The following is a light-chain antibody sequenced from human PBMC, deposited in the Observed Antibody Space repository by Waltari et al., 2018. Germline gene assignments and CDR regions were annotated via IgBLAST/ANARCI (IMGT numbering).Light chain of an antibody. V-gene: IGLV2-14*03. J-gene: IGLJ2*01. Sequence: QSALTQPASVSGSPGQSISISCTGTSTDVGSYNYVSWYQQHPGSAPKRMIYDVSERPSGVSDRFSGSKSGNTASLTISGLQAEDEADYYCASYTSGNTLIFGGGTRVTVL. CDR1: STDVGSYNY. CDR3: ASYTSGNTLI. CDR2: DVS.